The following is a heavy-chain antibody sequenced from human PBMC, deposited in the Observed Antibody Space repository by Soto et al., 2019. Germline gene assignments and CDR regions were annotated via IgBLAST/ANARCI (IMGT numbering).Heavy chain of an antibody. CDR2: VYYSGNT. V-gene: IGHV4-39*01. J-gene: IGHJ4*02. CDR1: GGSLSSVTHY. D-gene: IGHD2-15*01. CDR3: ESQRLGYWSGGTNSGTGEDN. Sequence: KLQESGPGLVKPSGTLSLTCNVSGGSLSSVTHYWGWIRQPPGKGLEWLGSVYYSGNTYYNPSLKSRVIISVATSKNDCSLRLSSVTAADTAVYYCESQRLGYWSGGTNSGTGEDNWGQGMLVTASS.